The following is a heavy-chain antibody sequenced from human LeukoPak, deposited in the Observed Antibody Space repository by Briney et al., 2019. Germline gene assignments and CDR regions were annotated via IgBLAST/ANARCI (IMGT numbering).Heavy chain of an antibody. CDR3: ARGSVLRFLEWLSTGFDP. J-gene: IGHJ5*02. V-gene: IGHV1-2*02. Sequence: ASVKVSCKASGCTFTGYYMHWVRQAPGQGLEWMGWINPNSGGTNYAQKFQGRVTMTRDTSISTAYMELSRLRSDDTAVYYCARGSVLRFLEWLSTGFDPWGQGTLVTVSS. CDR2: INPNSGGT. D-gene: IGHD3-3*01. CDR1: GCTFTGYY.